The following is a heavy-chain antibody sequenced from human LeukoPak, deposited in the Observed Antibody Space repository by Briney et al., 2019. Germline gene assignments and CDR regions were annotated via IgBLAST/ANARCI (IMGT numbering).Heavy chain of an antibody. Sequence: GASVKVSCKASGYTFTSYDINWVRQATGQGLECMGWMNPNSANTGYAQKFQGRVTITRNTSISTAYMELSSLRSEDTAVYYCARASSSIAALALTLTDYYYMDVWGKGTTVTVSS. V-gene: IGHV1-8*03. CDR3: ARASSSIAALALTLTDYYYMDV. CDR1: GYTFTSYD. D-gene: IGHD6-6*01. J-gene: IGHJ6*03. CDR2: MNPNSANT.